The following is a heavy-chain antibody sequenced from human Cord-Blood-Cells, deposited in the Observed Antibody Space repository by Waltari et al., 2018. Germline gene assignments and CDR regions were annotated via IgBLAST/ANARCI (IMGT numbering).Heavy chain of an antibody. D-gene: IGHD1-7*01. V-gene: IGHV3-23*01. J-gene: IGHJ6*02. Sequence: EVQLLESGGGLVQPGGSLRLSCAASGFTFSSYAMSWVRQAPGKGLERVSAISGSGGSTYYADSVKGRFTISRDNSKNTLYLQMNSLRAEDTAVYYCAKTPKDQLLYNWNYKGSYYYYGMDVWGQGTTVTVSS. CDR3: AKTPKDQLLYNWNYKGSYYYYGMDV. CDR2: ISGSGGST. CDR1: GFTFSSYA.